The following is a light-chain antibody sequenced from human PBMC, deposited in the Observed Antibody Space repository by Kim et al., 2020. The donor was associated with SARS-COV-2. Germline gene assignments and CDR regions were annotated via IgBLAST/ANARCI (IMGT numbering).Light chain of an antibody. V-gene: IGLV1-47*01. Sequence: GQRATISCSGSSSNIGNNSVCWYQQLPGTAPKLLIYRNNQRPSGVPARFSGSRSGTSASLAISGLRSEDEADYYCSVWDDSLSGPVFGGGTQLTVL. CDR2: RNN. CDR1: SSNIGNNS. J-gene: IGLJ3*02. CDR3: SVWDDSLSGPV.